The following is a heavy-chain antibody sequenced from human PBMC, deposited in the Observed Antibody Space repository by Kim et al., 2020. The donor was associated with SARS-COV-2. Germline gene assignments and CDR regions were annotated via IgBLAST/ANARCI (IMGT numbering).Heavy chain of an antibody. CDR1: GGSISSSSYY. V-gene: IGHV4-39*01. D-gene: IGHD6-13*01. CDR2: LYYNGNT. Sequence: SETLSLTCSVLGGSISSSSYYWGWVRQPPGKGLEWIGTLYYNGNTYYNASLKSRVTISVDTSKNQFSLNLGSVTAADTAVYYCARHGYSSTWYPYDFDWWGQGTLVTVSS. J-gene: IGHJ4*02. CDR3: ARHGYSSTWYPYDFDW.